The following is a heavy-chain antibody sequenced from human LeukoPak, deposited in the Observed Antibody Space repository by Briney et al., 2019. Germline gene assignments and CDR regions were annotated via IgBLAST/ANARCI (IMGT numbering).Heavy chain of an antibody. CDR2: IYYKGNT. CDR1: DGSINSYY. Sequence: SETLSLTCSVSDGSINSYYWNWIRRPPGKGLEWIGYIYYKGNTNYSPSLKSRVTMSVDTSKNLFSLKMSSVTAADTAVYYCARGRSNYYGMDVWGQGTTVTVSS. J-gene: IGHJ6*02. D-gene: IGHD1-26*01. CDR3: ARGRSNYYGMDV. V-gene: IGHV4-59*01.